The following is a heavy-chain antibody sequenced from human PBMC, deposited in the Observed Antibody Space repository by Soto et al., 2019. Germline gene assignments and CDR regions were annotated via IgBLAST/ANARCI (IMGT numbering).Heavy chain of an antibody. CDR2: IYSDGRT. Sequence: EVQLVESGGGLVQPGGSLRLSCAASGLTVRTNYMNWVRQAPGKGLEWVSIIYSDGRTYHADSVMGRFTISRDNSKNMLYLQMNSLRTEDTAVYFCARVTTLACDYWGHGTLVTVSS. CDR3: ARVTTLACDY. J-gene: IGHJ4*01. V-gene: IGHV3-66*01. D-gene: IGHD3-22*01. CDR1: GLTVRTNY.